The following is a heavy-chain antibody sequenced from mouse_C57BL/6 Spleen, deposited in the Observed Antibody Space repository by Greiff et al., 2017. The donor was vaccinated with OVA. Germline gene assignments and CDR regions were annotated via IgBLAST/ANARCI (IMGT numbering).Heavy chain of an antibody. CDR1: GYAFSSSW. D-gene: IGHD4-1*01. CDR2: IYPGDGDT. J-gene: IGHJ2*01. CDR3: ARGNWDGY. Sequence: QVQLQQSGPELVKPGASVKISCKASGYAFSSSWMNWVKQRPGKGLEWIGRIYPGDGDTNYNGKFKGKATLTADKSSSTAYMQLSGLTSEDSAVYFCARGNWDGYWGQGTTLTVSS. V-gene: IGHV1-82*01.